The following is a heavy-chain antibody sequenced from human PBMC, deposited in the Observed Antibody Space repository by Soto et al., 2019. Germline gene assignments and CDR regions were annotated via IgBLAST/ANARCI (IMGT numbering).Heavy chain of an antibody. CDR3: ARDIKDXGSGYYAGFDY. J-gene: IGHJ4*02. CDR1: GFTFSSYG. D-gene: IGHD3-22*01. Sequence: QVQLVXSGGGVVQPGRSLRLSCAASGFTFSSYGMHWVRQAPGKGLEWVAVIYYDGSNKYYADSVKGRFTXXXXXSKXXXXXXXXXXXXXXXAXYYXARDIKDXGSGYYAGFDYWGQGTLVXVSS. V-gene: IGHV3-33*01. CDR2: IYYDGSNK.